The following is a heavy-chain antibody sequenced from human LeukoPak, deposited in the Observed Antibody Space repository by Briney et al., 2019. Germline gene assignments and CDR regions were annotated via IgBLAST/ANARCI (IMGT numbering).Heavy chain of an antibody. CDR1: GYTFSSYS. D-gene: IGHD5-18*01. Sequence: PGGSLRLSCAASGYTFSSYSMNWVRQAPGKGLEWVSYISSTSSTIYYADSVKGRFTISRDNAENSVYLQMSSLRAEDTAVYYCARKGGGYSYGYPYWGQGTLVTVSS. J-gene: IGHJ4*02. V-gene: IGHV3-48*01. CDR3: ARKGGGYSYGYPY. CDR2: ISSTSSTI.